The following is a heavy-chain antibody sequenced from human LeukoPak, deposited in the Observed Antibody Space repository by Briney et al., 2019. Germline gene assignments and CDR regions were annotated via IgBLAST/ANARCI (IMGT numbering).Heavy chain of an antibody. Sequence: GGSLRLSCAASGFTFSSYGMHWVRQAPGKGLEWVAFIGYDGSNKYTADSARGRFTLSRDNSKDTLYPQMNSLRAEDTAVYYCAKRGGTTVTTSNFHMDVWGKGTTVTVSS. D-gene: IGHD4-17*01. J-gene: IGHJ6*03. V-gene: IGHV3-30*02. CDR1: GFTFSSYG. CDR3: AKRGGTTVTTSNFHMDV. CDR2: IGYDGSNK.